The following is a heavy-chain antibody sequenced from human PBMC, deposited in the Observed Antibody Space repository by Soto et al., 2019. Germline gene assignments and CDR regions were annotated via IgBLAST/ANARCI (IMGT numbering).Heavy chain of an antibody. CDR3: ASGINYYGSGSYTRSAFDI. Sequence: QSQTLSLTCTVSGGSISSSSYYWGWIRQPPGKGLEWIGSIYYSGSTYYNPSLKSRVTISVDTSKNQFSLKLSSVTAADTAVYYCASGINYYGSGSYTRSAFDIWGQGTMVTVSS. J-gene: IGHJ3*02. CDR2: IYYSGST. D-gene: IGHD3-10*01. CDR1: GGSISSSSYY. V-gene: IGHV4-39*01.